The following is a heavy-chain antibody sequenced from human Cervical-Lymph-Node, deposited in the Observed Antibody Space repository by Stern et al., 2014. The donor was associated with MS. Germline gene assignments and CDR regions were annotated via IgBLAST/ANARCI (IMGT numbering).Heavy chain of an antibody. D-gene: IGHD3/OR15-3a*01. CDR1: GFTFSGFG. CDR3: ARAMGTGSFYLDY. J-gene: IGHJ4*02. CDR2: IWNDGSSE. V-gene: IGHV3-33*01. Sequence: VQLVQSGGGVVQPGRSLRLSCAASGFTFSGFGMHWVRQAPGKGLEWVAIIWNDGSSEYYGDSVKGRFTIYRDNSKNTLYLQMNSLRVEDTAVYYCARAMGTGSFYLDYWGQGTLVTVSS.